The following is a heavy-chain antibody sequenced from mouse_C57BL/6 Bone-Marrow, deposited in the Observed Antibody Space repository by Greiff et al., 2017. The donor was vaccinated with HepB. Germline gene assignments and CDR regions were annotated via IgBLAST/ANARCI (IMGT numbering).Heavy chain of an antibody. CDR3: ARERGEEFDY. CDR1: GYSITSGYY. Sequence: EVKLMESGPGLVKPSQSLSLTCSVTGYSITSGYYWNWIRQFPGNKLEWMGYISYDGSNNYNPSLKNRISITRDTSKNQFFLKLNSVTTEDTATYYCARERGEEFDYWGQGTTLTVSS. V-gene: IGHV3-6*01. J-gene: IGHJ2*01. CDR2: ISYDGSN.